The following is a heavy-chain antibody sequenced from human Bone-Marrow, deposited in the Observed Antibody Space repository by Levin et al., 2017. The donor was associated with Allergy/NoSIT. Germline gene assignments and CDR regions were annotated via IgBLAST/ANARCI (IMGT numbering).Heavy chain of an antibody. Sequence: PGGSLRLSCAASGFTFSNAWMNWVRQAPGKGLEWVGRIKSKTDGGTTDYAAPVKGRFTISRDDSKNTLYLQMQRLRNDDTAVYYCTTATLYFDISGYFDYWGQGALVTVSS. CDR1: GFTFSNAW. CDR3: TTATLYFDISGYFDY. CDR2: IKSKTDGGTT. D-gene: IGHD3-9*01. V-gene: IGHV3-15*07. J-gene: IGHJ4*02.